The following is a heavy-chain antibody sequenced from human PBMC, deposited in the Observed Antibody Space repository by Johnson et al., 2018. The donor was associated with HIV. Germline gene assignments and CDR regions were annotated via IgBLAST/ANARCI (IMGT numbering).Heavy chain of an antibody. V-gene: IGHV3-73*02. D-gene: IGHD2-15*01. CDR3: ARLYCSGGSCYDSDAFDI. J-gene: IGHJ3*02. CDR1: GFTVSGSA. CDR2: IRSKANSYAT. Sequence: VQLVESGGGLVQPGGSLKLSCAASGFTVSGSAMHWVRQASGKGLEWVGRIRSKANSYATAYASSVKGRFTISREDAKNTAYLQMNSLKTEDTAVYYCARLYCSGGSCYDSDAFDIWGQGTMVTVSS.